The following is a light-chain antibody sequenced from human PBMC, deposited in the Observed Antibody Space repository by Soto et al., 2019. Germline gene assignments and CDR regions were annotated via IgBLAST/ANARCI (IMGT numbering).Light chain of an antibody. J-gene: IGLJ2*01. CDR1: NIGSKN. CDR3: QVWDSSTAYVV. V-gene: IGLV3-9*01. CDR2: RDS. Sequence: SYELTQPLPVSVALGQTARITCGGNNIGSKNVHWYQQKPGQAPVLVIYRDSNRPSGIPERFSGSNSGNTATLTISRAQAGDEADYYCQVWDSSTAYVVFGGGTKLTVL.